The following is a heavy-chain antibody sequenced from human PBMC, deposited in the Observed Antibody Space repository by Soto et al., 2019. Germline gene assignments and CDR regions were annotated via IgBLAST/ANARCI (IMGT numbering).Heavy chain of an antibody. CDR2: IYYSGST. D-gene: IGHD3-3*01. CDR3: ARHFTGPSPDFWSGYFFDY. V-gene: IGHV4-39*01. Sequence: SETLSLTCTVSGGSISSSSYYWGWIRQPPGKGLEWIGSIYYSGSTYYNPSLKSRVTISVDTSKNQFSLKLSSVTAADTAVYYCARHFTGPSPDFWSGYFFDYWGQGTLVTVSS. J-gene: IGHJ4*02. CDR1: GGSISSSSYY.